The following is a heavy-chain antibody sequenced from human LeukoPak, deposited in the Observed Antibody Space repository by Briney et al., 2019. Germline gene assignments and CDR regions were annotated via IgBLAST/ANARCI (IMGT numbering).Heavy chain of an antibody. CDR2: IWYDGSNK. CDR1: GFTFSSYG. Sequence: PGRSLRLSCAASGFTFSSYGMHWVRQAPGKGLEWVAVIWYDGSNKYYADPVKGRFTISRDNSKNTLYLQMNSLRAEDTAVYYCARGGEEWELLTDYWGQGTLVTVSS. V-gene: IGHV3-33*01. D-gene: IGHD1-26*01. J-gene: IGHJ4*02. CDR3: ARGGEEWELLTDY.